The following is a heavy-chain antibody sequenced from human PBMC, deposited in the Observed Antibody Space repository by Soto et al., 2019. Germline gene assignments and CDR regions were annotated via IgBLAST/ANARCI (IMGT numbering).Heavy chain of an antibody. CDR2: LNPNSGGT. D-gene: IGHD6-6*01. CDR1: GYTFTGNY. J-gene: IGHJ3*02. CDR3: ARDGDSSSPFDI. V-gene: IGHV1-2*02. Sequence: QVQLVQSGAEVKKPGASVKVSCKASGYTFTGNYMHWVRQAPGQGLEWMGWLNPNSGGTNNAPKFQGRFTVTRDRSISTAYMELSRLRSDDTAVYYCARDGDSSSPFDIWGQGTMVTVSS.